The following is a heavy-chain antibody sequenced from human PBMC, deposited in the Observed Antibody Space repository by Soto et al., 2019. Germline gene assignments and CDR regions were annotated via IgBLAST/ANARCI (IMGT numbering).Heavy chain of an antibody. CDR1: GYTFTSYG. CDR2: ISAYNGNT. CDR3: ARDPPFYSGSYSNWFDP. D-gene: IGHD1-26*01. V-gene: IGHV1-18*01. Sequence: ASVKVSCKASGYTFTSYGISWVRQAPGQGLEWMGWISAYNGNTNYAQKLQGRVTMTTDTSTSTAYMELRSLRSDDTAVYYCARDPPFYSGSYSNWFDPWGQGTLVTVSS. J-gene: IGHJ5*02.